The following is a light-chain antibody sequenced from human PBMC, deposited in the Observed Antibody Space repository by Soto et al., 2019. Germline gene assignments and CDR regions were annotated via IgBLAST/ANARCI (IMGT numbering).Light chain of an antibody. CDR1: SSDVGGYNS. CDR2: DVS. CDR3: SSYTSSTSYV. J-gene: IGLJ1*01. V-gene: IGLV2-14*01. Sequence: QSALTQPASVSGSPGQSITISCTGTSSDVGGYNSVSWYQQYPGKAPKLMIHDVSNRPSGVSNRFSGSKSGNTPSLTISGLQAEDEADYYCSSYTSSTSYVFGSGTKLTVL.